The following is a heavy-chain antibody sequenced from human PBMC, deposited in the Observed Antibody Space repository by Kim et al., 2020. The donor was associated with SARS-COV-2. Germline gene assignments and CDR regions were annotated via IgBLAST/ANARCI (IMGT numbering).Heavy chain of an antibody. V-gene: IGHV4-30-4*01. J-gene: IGHJ6*02. CDR1: GGSISSGDYY. CDR2: IYYSGST. Sequence: SETLSLTCTVSGGSISSGDYYWSWIRQPPGKGLEWIGYIYYSGSTSYNPSLKSRVTISVDTSKNQFSLKLSSVTAADTAVYYCGRDTRRMFRESPYYYNGMDVWGQGTTVTVSS. D-gene: IGHD3-10*01. CDR3: GRDTRRMFRESPYYYNGMDV.